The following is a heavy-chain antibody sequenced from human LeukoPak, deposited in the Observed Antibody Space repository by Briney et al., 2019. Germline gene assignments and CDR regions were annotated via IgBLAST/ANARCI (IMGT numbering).Heavy chain of an antibody. D-gene: IGHD3-10*01. CDR2: IYTSGST. CDR1: GGSISSGSYY. Sequence: KPSETLSLTCTVSGGSISSGSYYWSWIRQPAGKGLEWIGRIYTSGSTNYNPSLKSRVTISVDTSKNQFSLKLSSVTAADTAVYYCASYYASGVSAYNYYGMDVWGKGTTVTVSS. CDR3: ASYYASGVSAYNYYGMDV. V-gene: IGHV4-61*02. J-gene: IGHJ6*04.